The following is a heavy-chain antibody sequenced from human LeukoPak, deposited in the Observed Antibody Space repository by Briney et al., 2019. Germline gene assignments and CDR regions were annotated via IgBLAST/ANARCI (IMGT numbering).Heavy chain of an antibody. V-gene: IGHV3-23*01. CDR2: ISGGGSAT. CDR1: GFTFSNYG. Sequence: GGSLRLSCAASGFTFSNYGMSWVRQAPGKGLEWVSGISGGGSATYYADSVKGRFTISRDNSKNTLFLQMNTLRADDTAVYYCAGGAGVYYYGMDVWGQGTSVTVSS. CDR3: AGGAGVYYYGMDV. J-gene: IGHJ6*02.